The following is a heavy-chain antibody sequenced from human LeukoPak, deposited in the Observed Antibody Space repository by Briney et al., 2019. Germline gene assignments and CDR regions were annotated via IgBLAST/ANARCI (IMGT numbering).Heavy chain of an antibody. CDR3: ARDFNGSLDY. Sequence: ASVKVSCKASGYTFNKYKVSWVRQAPGQGLEWMGWINPNSGGTNYAQKFQGRVTMTRDTSISTAYMELSRLRSDDTAVYYCARDFNGSLDYWGQGTLVTVSS. CDR1: GYTFNKYK. CDR2: INPNSGGT. V-gene: IGHV1-2*02. J-gene: IGHJ4*02. D-gene: IGHD1-26*01.